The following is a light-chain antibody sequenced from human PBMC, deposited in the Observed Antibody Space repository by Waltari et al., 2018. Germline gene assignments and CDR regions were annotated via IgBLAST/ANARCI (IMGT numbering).Light chain of an antibody. J-gene: IGLJ1*01. CDR3: QAWDSSAFV. Sequence: SYEVTQPPSVSVSPRQRATITCSGEKLGSKYVSWYQQKSGQSPVLVIYRGDKRPYGIPERFSGANSGNTATLTISGTQPMDEADDYCQAWDSSAFVFGAGTKVTVL. V-gene: IGLV3-1*01. CDR2: RGD. CDR1: KLGSKY.